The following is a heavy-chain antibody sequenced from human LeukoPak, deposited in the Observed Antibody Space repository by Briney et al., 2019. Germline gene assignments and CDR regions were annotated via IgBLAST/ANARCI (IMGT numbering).Heavy chain of an antibody. CDR2: IIPIFGTA. CDR3: ARDPSTRYYTDY. CDR1: GGTFSSYA. J-gene: IGHJ4*02. Sequence: SVKVSCKASGGTFSSYAISWVRQAPGQGREWMGGIIPIFGTANYAQKFQGRVTITADKSTSTAYMELSSLRSEDTAVYYCARDPSTRYYTDYWGQGTLVTVSS. D-gene: IGHD2-2*01. V-gene: IGHV1-69*06.